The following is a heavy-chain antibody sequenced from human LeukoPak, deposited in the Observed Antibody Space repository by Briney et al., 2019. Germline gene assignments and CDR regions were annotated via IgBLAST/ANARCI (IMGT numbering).Heavy chain of an antibody. CDR3: VKGNPATANTKDYFDF. CDR1: GFPFNRYA. CDR2: ISSNGGSA. Sequence: GVSPRLSCSASGFPFNRYAMHWVRQAPGKGLEYVSSISSNGGSAYYADSVKGRFTISRDNSKNTVYLQMSGLRPEDTAVYYCVKGNPATANTKDYFDFWGRGTLVTVSS. D-gene: IGHD1-7*01. J-gene: IGHJ4*02. V-gene: IGHV3-64D*09.